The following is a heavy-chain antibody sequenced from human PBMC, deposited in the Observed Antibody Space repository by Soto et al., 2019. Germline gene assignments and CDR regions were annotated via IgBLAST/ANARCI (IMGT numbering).Heavy chain of an antibody. V-gene: IGHV4-59*01. CDR1: GGSISTYY. J-gene: IGHJ4*02. D-gene: IGHD2-15*01. Sequence: SETLSLTCTVSGGSISTYYWSWIRQPPGKGLEWIAYIYYSGSTNYNPSLKSRVTISVDTSKNQFSLKLSSVTAADTAVYYCAKQYCSGGYCYKYYFDYWGQGTLVTVSS. CDR2: IYYSGST. CDR3: AKQYCSGGYCYKYYFDY.